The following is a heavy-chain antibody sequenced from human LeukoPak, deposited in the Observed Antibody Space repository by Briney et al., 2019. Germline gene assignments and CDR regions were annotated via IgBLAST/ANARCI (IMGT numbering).Heavy chain of an antibody. CDR2: INPSGGST. V-gene: IGHV1-46*01. J-gene: IGHJ4*02. D-gene: IGHD3-22*01. CDR1: GYTFTSYY. CDR3: ARGFTYYYDSSGYYFDY. Sequence: ASVKVSCKASGYTFTSYYMHWVRQAPGQGLEWMGIINPSGGSTSYAQKFQGRVTMTRDMSTSTVYIELSSLRSEDTAAYYCARGFTYYYDSSGYYFDYWGQGTLVTVSS.